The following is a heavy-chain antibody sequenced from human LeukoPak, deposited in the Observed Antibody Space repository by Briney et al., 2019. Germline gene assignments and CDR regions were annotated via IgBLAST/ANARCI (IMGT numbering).Heavy chain of an antibody. Sequence: GGSLRLSXAASGFTFSSYAMHWVRQAPGKGLEYVSAISSNGINTFYANSVKGRFTVSRDNSKNTLYLQMGSLRAEDMAVYYCARVGPMIVLDYWGQGTLVTVSS. CDR2: ISSNGINT. CDR1: GFTFSSYA. CDR3: ARVGPMIVLDY. V-gene: IGHV3-64*01. J-gene: IGHJ4*02. D-gene: IGHD3-22*01.